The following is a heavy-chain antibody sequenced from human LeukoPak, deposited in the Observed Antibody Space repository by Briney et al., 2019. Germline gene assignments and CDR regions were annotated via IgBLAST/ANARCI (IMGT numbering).Heavy chain of an antibody. Sequence: GGSLRLSCVASGFTFSNAWMNWVRQAPREGLEWVGRIKSKTDGGTTDYAAPVKGRITISRDDSTNTLHLQMNSLKTEDTAVYYCTTSLAGAVTAVYPFDNWGQGTLVTVSS. CDR2: IKSKTDGGTT. CDR3: TTSLAGAVTAVYPFDN. D-gene: IGHD2-21*02. V-gene: IGHV3-15*01. J-gene: IGHJ4*02. CDR1: GFTFSNAW.